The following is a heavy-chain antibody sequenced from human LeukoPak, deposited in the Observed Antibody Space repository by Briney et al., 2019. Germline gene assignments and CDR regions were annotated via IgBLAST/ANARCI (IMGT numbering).Heavy chain of an antibody. D-gene: IGHD3-10*01. CDR3: ARFGSGTQIDDY. V-gene: IGHV4-59*01. CDR1: GGSISSYY. CDR2: IYYSGST. J-gene: IGHJ4*02. Sequence: SETLSLTCTVSGGSISSYYWSWIRQPPGKGLEWIGYIYYSGSTNYNPSLKSRVTISVDTSKNQFSLKLSSVTAADTAVYYCARFGSGTQIDDYWGQGTLVTVSS.